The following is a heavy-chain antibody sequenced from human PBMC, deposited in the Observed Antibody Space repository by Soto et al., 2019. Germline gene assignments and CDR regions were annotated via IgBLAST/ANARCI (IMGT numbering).Heavy chain of an antibody. Sequence: ASVKVSCKASGYTFTSYAMHWVRQAPGQRLEWMGWINAGNGNTKYSQKFQGRVTITRDTSASTAYMELSSLRSEDTAVYYCARGDLRSRGNWFDPWGQGTLVTVSS. D-gene: IGHD4-17*01. CDR3: ARGDLRSRGNWFDP. V-gene: IGHV1-3*01. CDR2: INAGNGNT. CDR1: GYTFTSYA. J-gene: IGHJ5*02.